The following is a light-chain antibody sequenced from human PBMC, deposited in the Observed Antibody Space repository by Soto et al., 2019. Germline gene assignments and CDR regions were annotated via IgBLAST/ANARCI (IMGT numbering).Light chain of an antibody. CDR2: DAS. CDR3: QQYTSFPT. CDR1: QSVSSW. J-gene: IGKJ1*01. Sequence: DIPLTQSPSTLSASVGDSVTITCRASQSVSSWLAWYQQKPGRAPRLLIYDASKLEAGVPSRFSGSGSETELSLTISSLQPDDFATYFCQQYTSFPTLGQGNRVEIK. V-gene: IGKV1-5*01.